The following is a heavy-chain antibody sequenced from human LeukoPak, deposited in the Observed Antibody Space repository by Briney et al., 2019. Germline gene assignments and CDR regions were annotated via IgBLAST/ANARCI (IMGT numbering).Heavy chain of an antibody. D-gene: IGHD3-10*01. Sequence: PGGSLRLSCAASGFTFSEYSMHWVRQAPGKGLEYVSAISTNGGSTYYANSVKGRFTISRDDPKNTPDLQMGSLRPEDMAVYYCARGFRYYGSGIDYWGQGTLVTVSS. CDR2: ISTNGGST. V-gene: IGHV3-64*01. J-gene: IGHJ4*02. CDR1: GFTFSEYS. CDR3: ARGFRYYGSGIDY.